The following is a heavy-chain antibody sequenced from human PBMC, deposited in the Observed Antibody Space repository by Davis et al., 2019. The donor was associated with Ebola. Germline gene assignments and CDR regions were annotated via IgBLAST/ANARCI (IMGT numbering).Heavy chain of an antibody. D-gene: IGHD3-10*01. CDR2: ISSSGSTI. J-gene: IGHJ6*02. CDR3: EKDPLATPGYGMDV. CDR1: GFTFSDYY. V-gene: IGHV3-11*01. Sequence: GESLKISCAASGFTFSDYYMSWIRQAPGKGLEWVSYISSSGSTIYYADPVKGRFTISRDNAKNSLYLQMNSLRAEDTALYYCEKDPLATPGYGMDVWGQGTTVTVSS.